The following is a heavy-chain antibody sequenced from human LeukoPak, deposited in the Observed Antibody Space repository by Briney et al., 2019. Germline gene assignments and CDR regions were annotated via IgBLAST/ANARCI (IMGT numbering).Heavy chain of an antibody. V-gene: IGHV3-30*04. D-gene: IGHD3-3*01. Sequence: GRSLRLSCAASGFTFTRFAMYWVRQAPGKGLEWAALISYDGSNKYYADSVKGRFTISRDNSKNTVYLQMNSPRAEDTAVYYCARVGGDVLSGHRTGYYYAMDVWGQGTTVTVSS. J-gene: IGHJ6*02. CDR1: GFTFTRFA. CDR3: ARVGGDVLSGHRTGYYYAMDV. CDR2: ISYDGSNK.